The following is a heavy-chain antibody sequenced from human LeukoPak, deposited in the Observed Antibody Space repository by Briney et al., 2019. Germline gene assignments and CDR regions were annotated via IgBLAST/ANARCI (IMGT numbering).Heavy chain of an antibody. CDR1: GFTFSSYA. J-gene: IGHJ4*02. Sequence: GGSLRLSCAASGFTFSSYAMSWVRQAPGKGLEWVSAISGSGGSTYYADSVKGRFTISRDNPKNTLYLQMNSLRAEDTAVYYCAKVKGVRLKDYYFDYWGQGTLVTVSS. V-gene: IGHV3-23*01. CDR3: AKVKGVRLKDYYFDY. CDR2: ISGSGGST. D-gene: IGHD2-2*01.